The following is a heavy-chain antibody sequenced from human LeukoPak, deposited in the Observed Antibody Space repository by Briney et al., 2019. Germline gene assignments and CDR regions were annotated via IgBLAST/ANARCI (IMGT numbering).Heavy chain of an antibody. CDR2: ISAYNGNT. D-gene: IGHD3-22*01. CDR1: GYTFTSSG. Sequence: ASVKLSCKASGYTFTSSGISCVRQSPGPRLEWMGWISAYNGNTNYAQKHQGRVTMTTDTSTSTAYMELRSLRSDDTAVYYCARADYYDSSDPGYWGQGTLVTVSS. CDR3: ARADYYDSSDPGY. V-gene: IGHV1-18*01. J-gene: IGHJ4*02.